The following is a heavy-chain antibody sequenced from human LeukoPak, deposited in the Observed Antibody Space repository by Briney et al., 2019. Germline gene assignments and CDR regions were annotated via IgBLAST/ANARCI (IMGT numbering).Heavy chain of an antibody. CDR3: ARAELDNTDWYFDY. Sequence: GESLKISCMGSAYRFTTNWIAWVRQTPEKGLEWMGIIYPGDSDTRYSPSFQGQVTISVDKSINTAYLQWTSLKASDTAIYYCARAELDNTDWYFDYWGQGTLVTVSS. J-gene: IGHJ4*02. CDR2: IYPGDSDT. D-gene: IGHD3-9*01. CDR1: AYRFTTNW. V-gene: IGHV5-51*01.